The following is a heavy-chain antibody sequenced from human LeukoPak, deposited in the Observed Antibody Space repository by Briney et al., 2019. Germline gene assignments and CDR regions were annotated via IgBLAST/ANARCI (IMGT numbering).Heavy chain of an antibody. D-gene: IGHD3-10*01. CDR2: IKSKTHGETT. V-gene: IGHV3-15*01. CDR3: TTDLGTYYHGSQRLIPIDY. J-gene: IGHJ4*02. CDR1: GFTFTNAW. Sequence: NPGGSLRLSCVDSGFTFTNAWMSWVRQAPGKGLEWIGRIKSKTHGETTNYAEPVRGRFTISRDDSKSAVYLQMNSLKIEDTAVYYCTTDLGTYYHGSQRLIPIDYWGQGTLVTVSS.